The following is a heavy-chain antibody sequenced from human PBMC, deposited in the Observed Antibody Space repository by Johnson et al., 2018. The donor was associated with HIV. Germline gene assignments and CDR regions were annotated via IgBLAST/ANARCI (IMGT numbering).Heavy chain of an antibody. Sequence: QVQLVESGGGVVQPGGSLRLSCPASGFTFDDYGMSWVRQAPGKGLEWVAFIRYDGSSKNCAKSVKGRFTISRDNSNNTLYLRMNSLRAEDTAVYYCARPDSSSARAHDAFDSWGQGTMVTVSS. CDR1: GFTFDDYG. CDR3: ARPDSSSARAHDAFDS. V-gene: IGHV3-33*08. D-gene: IGHD6-6*01. CDR2: IRYDGSSK. J-gene: IGHJ3*02.